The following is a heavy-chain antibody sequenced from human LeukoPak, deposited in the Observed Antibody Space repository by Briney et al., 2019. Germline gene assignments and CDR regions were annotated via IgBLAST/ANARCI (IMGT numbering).Heavy chain of an antibody. J-gene: IGHJ4*02. V-gene: IGHV3-49*04. D-gene: IGHD6-19*01. Sequence: PGRSLRLSCTASGFTFSDYAITWVRQAPGKGLEWVGFIRNKANGGTADYAASVKGRFTISRDDSKTIAYRQMNSLRNEDTAVYFCSTAYSTGWLGINDFWGQGALVTVSS. CDR2: IRNKANGGTA. CDR3: STAYSTGWLGINDF. CDR1: GFTFSDYA.